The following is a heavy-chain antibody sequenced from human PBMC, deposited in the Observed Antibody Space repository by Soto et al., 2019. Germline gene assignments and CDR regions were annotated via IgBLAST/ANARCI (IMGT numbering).Heavy chain of an antibody. CDR2: IIPIFGTA. CDR1: GGTFSSYA. CDR3: ARDPHPYYYDSSGYYPYFDY. Sequence: QVQLVQSGAEVKKPGSSVKVSCKASGGTFSSYAISWVRQAPGQGLEWMGGIIPIFGTANYAQKFQGRVTITADESTSTAYMELSSLGSEDTAVYYCARDPHPYYYDSSGYYPYFDYWGQGTLVTVSS. J-gene: IGHJ4*02. V-gene: IGHV1-69*01. D-gene: IGHD3-22*01.